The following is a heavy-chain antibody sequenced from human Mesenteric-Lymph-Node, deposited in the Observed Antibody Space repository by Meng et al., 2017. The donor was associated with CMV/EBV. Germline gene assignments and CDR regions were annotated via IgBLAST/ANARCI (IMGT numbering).Heavy chain of an antibody. CDR2: ISPSSSSI. CDR3: AREGRYYYQAMDV. V-gene: IGHV3-48*04. J-gene: IGHJ6*02. CDR1: GFSFGDYG. Sequence: GESLKISCTTCGFSFGDYGMSWVRQAPGKGLEWVSYISPSSSSIYYADSVKGRFTISRDNAKNSLHLQMNSLRAEDTAVYYCAREGRYYYQAMDVWGQGTTVTVSS.